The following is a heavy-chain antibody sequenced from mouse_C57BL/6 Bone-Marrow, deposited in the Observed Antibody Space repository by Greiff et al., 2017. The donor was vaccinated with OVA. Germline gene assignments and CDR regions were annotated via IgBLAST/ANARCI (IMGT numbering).Heavy chain of an antibody. J-gene: IGHJ1*03. Sequence: VMLVESGAELVKPGASVKLSCKASGYTFTEYTIHWVKQRSGQGLEWIGWFYPGSGSIKYNEKFKDKATLTADKSSSTVYMELSRLTSEDSAVYFCARHECPGSSPYWYFDVWGTGTTVTVSS. CDR2: FYPGSGSI. V-gene: IGHV1-62-2*01. CDR3: ARHECPGSSPYWYFDV. D-gene: IGHD1-1*01. CDR1: GYTFTEYT.